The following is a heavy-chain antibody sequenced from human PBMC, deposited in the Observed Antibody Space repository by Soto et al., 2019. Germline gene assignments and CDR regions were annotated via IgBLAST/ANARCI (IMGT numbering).Heavy chain of an antibody. CDR1: GFTFSSYW. J-gene: IGHJ4*02. CDR2: IKQDGSEK. V-gene: IGHV3-7*03. D-gene: IGHD3-10*01. Sequence: HPGGSLRLSCAASGFTFSSYWMSWVRQAPGKGLEWVANIKQDGSEKYYVDSVKGRFTISRDNAKNSLYLQMNSLRAEDTAVYYCARDRGPKTYYYGSGSYGAFDYWGQGTLVTVSS. CDR3: ARDRGPKTYYYGSGSYGAFDY.